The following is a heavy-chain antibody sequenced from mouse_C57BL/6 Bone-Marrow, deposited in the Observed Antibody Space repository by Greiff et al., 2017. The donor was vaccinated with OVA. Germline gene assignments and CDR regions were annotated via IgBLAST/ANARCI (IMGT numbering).Heavy chain of an antibody. CDR3: ARGVTPYYVDY. CDR1: GFTFSSYG. J-gene: IGHJ2*01. V-gene: IGHV5-6*01. Sequence: EVKLVESGGDLVKPGGSLKLSCAASGFTFSSYGMSLVRQTPDKRLEWVATISSGGSYTYYPDSVKGRFTISRDNAKNTLYLQMSSLKSEDTALYYCARGVTPYYVDYWGQGTTLTVSS. CDR2: ISSGGSYT. D-gene: IGHD2-2*01.